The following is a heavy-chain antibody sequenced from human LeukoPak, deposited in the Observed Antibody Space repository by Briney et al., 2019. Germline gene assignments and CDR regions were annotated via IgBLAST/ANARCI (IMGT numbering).Heavy chain of an antibody. J-gene: IGHJ4*02. D-gene: IGHD2-21*02. Sequence: SETLSLTCSVSGGSISGSSYYWGWIRQPPGKGLEWIGNIYYRGSTYYSPSLKSRVIMSIDTSKNQFSLKVNSVTATDTAVYYFAKTVWSRLAAGLDSWGQGTLVTVSS. CDR3: AKTVWSRLAAGLDS. V-gene: IGHV4-39*01. CDR2: IYYRGST. CDR1: GGSISGSSYY.